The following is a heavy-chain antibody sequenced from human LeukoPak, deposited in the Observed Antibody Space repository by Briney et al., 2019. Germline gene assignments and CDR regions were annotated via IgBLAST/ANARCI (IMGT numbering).Heavy chain of an antibody. V-gene: IGHV3-11*03. D-gene: IGHD3-16*01. CDR3: ASGGGDQYYFDY. CDR2: ISSSSSYT. J-gene: IGHJ4*02. CDR1: GFTFSDYY. Sequence: GGSLRLSCVASGFTFSDYYMSWIRQAPGKGLEWVSYISSSSSYTNYADSVKGRFTISRDNAKNSLYLQMNSLRAEDTAVYYCASGGGDQYYFDYWGQGTLVTVSS.